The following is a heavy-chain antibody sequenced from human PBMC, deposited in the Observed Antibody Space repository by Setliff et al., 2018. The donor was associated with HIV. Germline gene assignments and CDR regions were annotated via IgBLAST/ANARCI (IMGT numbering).Heavy chain of an antibody. V-gene: IGHV4-59*11. D-gene: IGHD3-16*02. CDR3: ASLRSYYFDY. CDR1: GDSINKRY. Sequence: SETLSLTCNVSGDSINKRYWAWVRQPPGKGLEWIGYIYTSGSTNYNPSLKSRVTISVDTSKNQFSLKLSSVTAADTAVYYCASLRSYYFDYWGQGTLVTVSS. J-gene: IGHJ4*02. CDR2: IYTSGST.